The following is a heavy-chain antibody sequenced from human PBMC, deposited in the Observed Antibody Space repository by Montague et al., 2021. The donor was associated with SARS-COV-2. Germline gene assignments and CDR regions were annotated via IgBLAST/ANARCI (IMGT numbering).Heavy chain of an antibody. J-gene: IGHJ5*02. CDR1: GGSNSSSSYY. Sequence: SETLSLTCTVSGGSNSSSSYYWGWIRQPPGKGLEWIGSIYYSGSTYYNPSLKSRVTISVDTSKNQFSLKLSSVTAADTAVYYCAGLGSPRITIFGVVTHNWFDPWGQGTLVTVSS. D-gene: IGHD3-3*01. CDR2: IYYSGST. CDR3: AGLGSPRITIFGVVTHNWFDP. V-gene: IGHV4-39*01.